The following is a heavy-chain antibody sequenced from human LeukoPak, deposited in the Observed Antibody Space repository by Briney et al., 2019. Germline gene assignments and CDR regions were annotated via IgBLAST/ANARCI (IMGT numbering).Heavy chain of an antibody. CDR1: GFTFDDYA. J-gene: IGHJ4*02. CDR3: AKDTSSGSRQGDFDY. Sequence: PGGSLRLSCAASGFTFDDYAMHWVRQAPGKGLEWVSGISWNSGSRDYADSVKGRFTISRDNAKNSLYLQMNSLRAEDTALYYCAKDTSSGSRQGDFDYWGQGTLVTVSS. V-gene: IGHV3-9*01. CDR2: ISWNSGSR. D-gene: IGHD3-22*01.